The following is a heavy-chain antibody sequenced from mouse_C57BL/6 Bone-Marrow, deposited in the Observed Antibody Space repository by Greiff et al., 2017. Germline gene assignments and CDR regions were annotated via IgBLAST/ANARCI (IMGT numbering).Heavy chain of an antibody. V-gene: IGHV1-63*01. CDR3: ARDSSYWYFDV. CDR2: IYPGGGYT. Sequence: VKLMESGAELVRPGTSVKMSCKASGYTFTNYWIGWAKQRPGHGLEWIGDIYPGGGYTNYNEKFKGKATLTADKSSSTAYMQFSSLTSEDSAIYYCARDSSYWYFDVWGTGTTVTVSS. D-gene: IGHD1-1*01. J-gene: IGHJ1*03. CDR1: GYTFTNYW.